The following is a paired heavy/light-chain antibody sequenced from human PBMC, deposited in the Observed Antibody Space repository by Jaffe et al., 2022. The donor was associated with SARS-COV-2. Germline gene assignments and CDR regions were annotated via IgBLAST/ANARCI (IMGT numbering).Heavy chain of an antibody. CDR1: GASISDSGYY. D-gene: IGHD2-2*01. Sequence: QVQLQESGPGLVKPSQTLSLTCTVSGASISDSGYYWTWIRQHPGEGLEWIGYIYYSGSTYYNPSLKSRVIILVDTSKHQFFLRLSSVTAADTANYYCARVVPAPIPYYFDYWGQGILVTVSS. V-gene: IGHV4-31*03. J-gene: IGHJ4*02. CDR2: IYYSGST. CDR3: ARVVPAPIPYYFDY.
Light chain of an antibody. Sequence: QSALTQPASVSGSPGQSITISCTGTSSDVGGYNYVSWYQQHPGRAPKLIIYDVTHRPSGVSNRFSGSKSGNTASLTISGLQAEDEADYYCDSCTRSSTVVFGGGTKVTVL. J-gene: IGLJ3*02. CDR3: DSCTRSSTVV. CDR1: SSDVGGYNY. V-gene: IGLV2-14*03. CDR2: DVT.